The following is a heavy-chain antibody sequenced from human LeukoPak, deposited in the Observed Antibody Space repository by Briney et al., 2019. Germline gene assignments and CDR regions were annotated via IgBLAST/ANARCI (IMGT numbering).Heavy chain of an antibody. CDR2: IYYSVNT. J-gene: IGHJ5*02. V-gene: IGHV4-30-4*07. Sequence: SQTLSLTCAVSGGSTSSGGYSWSWIRQPPGKGLEWIGYIYYSVNTYYSPSLKSRVTISVDTSKNQFSLKLSSVTAADTAVYYCARDRLQLQSWGQGTLVTVSS. D-gene: IGHD1-1*01. CDR1: GGSTSSGGYS. CDR3: ARDRLQLQS.